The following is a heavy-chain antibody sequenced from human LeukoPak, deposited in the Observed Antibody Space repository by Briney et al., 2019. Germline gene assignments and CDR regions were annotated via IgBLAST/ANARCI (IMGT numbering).Heavy chain of an antibody. CDR2: IRYDGSNK. J-gene: IGHJ4*02. V-gene: IGHV3-30*02. CDR1: GFTFSSYG. CDR3: AKNGGYSYGLYYFDY. Sequence: GGSLRLSCAASGFTFSSYGMHWVRQAPGKGLEWVAFIRYDGSNKYYADSVKGRFTISRDNSKNTLYLQMNSLRAEDTAVYYCAKNGGYSYGLYYFDYWGQGTLVTVSS. D-gene: IGHD5-18*01.